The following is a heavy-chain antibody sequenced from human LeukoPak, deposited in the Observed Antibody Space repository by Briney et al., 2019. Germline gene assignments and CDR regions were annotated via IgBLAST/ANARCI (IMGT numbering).Heavy chain of an antibody. D-gene: IGHD2-2*01. CDR3: ARRKRSGCSSTSCLLNWFDP. J-gene: IGHJ5*02. Sequence: SETLSLTCAVYGGSFSGYYWSWIRQPPGKGLEWIGEINHSGSTNYNPSLKSGVTISVDTSKNQFSLKLSSVTAADTAVYYCARRKRSGCSSTSCLLNWFDPWGQGTLVTVSS. CDR2: INHSGST. CDR1: GGSFSGYY. V-gene: IGHV4-34*01.